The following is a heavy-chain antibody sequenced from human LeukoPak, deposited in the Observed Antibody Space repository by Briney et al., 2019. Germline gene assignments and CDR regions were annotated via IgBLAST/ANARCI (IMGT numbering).Heavy chain of an antibody. V-gene: IGHV3-21*01. D-gene: IGHD6-19*01. Sequence: GGSLRLSCAASGFTFSSYSMNWVRQAPGKGLEWVSSISSSSSYIYYADSVKGRFTISRDNAKNSLYLQMNSLRAEDTAVYYCARGRIAVAGTGGDYWGQGTLVTVSS. CDR2: ISSSSSYI. J-gene: IGHJ4*02. CDR1: GFTFSSYS. CDR3: ARGRIAVAGTGGDY.